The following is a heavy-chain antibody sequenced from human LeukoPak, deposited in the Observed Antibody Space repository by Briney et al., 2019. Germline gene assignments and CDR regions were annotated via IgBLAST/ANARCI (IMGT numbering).Heavy chain of an antibody. D-gene: IGHD2-2*01. Sequence: EASVKVSCKASGYTFTSYGISWVRQAPGQGLEWMGWISAYNGNTNYAQKLQGRVTMTTDTSTSTAYMELRSLRSDDTAVYYCARNILGSSTSCYPPLDYWGQGTLVTVSS. CDR1: GYTFTSYG. V-gene: IGHV1-18*01. CDR3: ARNILGSSTSCYPPLDY. CDR2: ISAYNGNT. J-gene: IGHJ4*02.